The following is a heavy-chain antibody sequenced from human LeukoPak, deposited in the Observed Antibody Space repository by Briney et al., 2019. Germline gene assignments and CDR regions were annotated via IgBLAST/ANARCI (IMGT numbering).Heavy chain of an antibody. CDR1: GFTFSSIA. Sequence: GGSLRLSCAASGFTFSSIAMSWVRQAPDKGLEWVSTISGSGGGTYYSDSVKGRFTISRDNSKNTVFLQMSSLRAEDTAVYYCARDHHPGYHDSLGFNWLDPWGQGTLVSVSS. CDR2: ISGSGGGT. J-gene: IGHJ5*02. V-gene: IGHV3-23*01. CDR3: ARDHHPGYHDSLGFNWLDP. D-gene: IGHD3-22*01.